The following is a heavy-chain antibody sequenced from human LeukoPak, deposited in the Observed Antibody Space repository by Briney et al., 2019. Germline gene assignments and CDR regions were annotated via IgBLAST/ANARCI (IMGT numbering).Heavy chain of an antibody. D-gene: IGHD1-26*01. CDR3: ARDWDSGSYYGNY. CDR2: ISSSGSTI. CDR1: GFTFSSYE. V-gene: IGHV3-48*03. J-gene: IGHJ4*02. Sequence: PGGSLRLSCAASGFTFSSYEMNWVRQAPGKGLEWVSYISSSGSTIYYADSVKGRFTISRDNAKSSLYLQMNSLRAEDTAVYYCARDWDSGSYYGNYWGQGTLVTVSS.